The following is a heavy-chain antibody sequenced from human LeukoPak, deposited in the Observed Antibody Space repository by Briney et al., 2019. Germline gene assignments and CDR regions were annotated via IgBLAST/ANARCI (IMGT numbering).Heavy chain of an antibody. D-gene: IGHD3-3*01. CDR2: IKYDGSAT. V-gene: IGHV3-74*01. CDR1: GFTFSNYW. J-gene: IGHJ4*02. Sequence: GGSLRLSCAASGFTFSNYWMHWIRQVPGKGLVWVSHIKYDGSATNYADSVKGRFTISRDNAKNTLYLQMNSLRAEDTAVYYCVSGSLQSGYNFDYWGQGALVAVSS. CDR3: VSGSLQSGYNFDY.